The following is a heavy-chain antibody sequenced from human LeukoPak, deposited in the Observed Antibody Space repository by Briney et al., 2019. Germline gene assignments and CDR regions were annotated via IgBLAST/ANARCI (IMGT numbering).Heavy chain of an antibody. D-gene: IGHD6-6*01. J-gene: IGHJ4*02. Sequence: GESLKISCKGSGYNFTSYWIGRVRQMPGKGLEWMGIIYPGDSDTRYSPSFQGQVTISADKSISTAYLQWSSLKASDTAMYYCARSPLGSSSEVYFDYWGQGTLVTVSS. V-gene: IGHV5-51*01. CDR1: GYNFTSYW. CDR2: IYPGDSDT. CDR3: ARSPLGSSSEVYFDY.